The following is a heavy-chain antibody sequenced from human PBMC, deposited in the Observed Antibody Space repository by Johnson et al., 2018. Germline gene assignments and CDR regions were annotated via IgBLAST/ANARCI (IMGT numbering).Heavy chain of an antibody. CDR3: AGKVRVLEWLTGMDV. CDR2: IWYAGRDK. J-gene: IGHJ6*02. D-gene: IGHD3-3*01. CDR1: GLTFSSYG. V-gene: IGHV3-33*01. Sequence: QVQLVQSGGGVVQPGRSLRLSCAASGLTFSSYGMHRVRQAPGKGRVGVAVIWYAGRDKYFADSVKGRFTIPRDNSKTTLYLQMNSLRAEDTAVYYCAGKVRVLEWLTGMDVWGQGTTVTVSS.